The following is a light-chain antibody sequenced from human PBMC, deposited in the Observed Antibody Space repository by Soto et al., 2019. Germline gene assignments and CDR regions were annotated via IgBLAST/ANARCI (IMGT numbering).Light chain of an antibody. CDR1: SSNIGAGYD. Sequence: QSVLTQPPSVSGAPGQRVTISCTGSSSNIGAGYDVHWYQQLPGTAPKLLIYGNINRPSGVPDRFSDSKSDTSASLAITGLQAEDEADYYCQSFDSSLSGVVFGGGTKLTVL. CDR2: GNI. CDR3: QSFDSSLSGVV. V-gene: IGLV1-40*01. J-gene: IGLJ2*01.